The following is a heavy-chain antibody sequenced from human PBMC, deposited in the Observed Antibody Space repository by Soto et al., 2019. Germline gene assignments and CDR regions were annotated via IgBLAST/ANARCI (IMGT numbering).Heavy chain of an antibody. CDR2: INPSGGST. V-gene: IGHV1-46*01. CDR1: GGTFSGYA. CDR3: ARDRGEIYYYYYGMDV. Sequence: GASVKVSCKASGGTFSGYAISWVRQAPGQGLEWMGIINPSGGSTSYAQKFQGRVTMTRDTSTSTVYMELSSLRSEDTAVYYCARDRGEIYYYYYGMDVWGQGTTVTVSS. J-gene: IGHJ6*02. D-gene: IGHD3-10*01.